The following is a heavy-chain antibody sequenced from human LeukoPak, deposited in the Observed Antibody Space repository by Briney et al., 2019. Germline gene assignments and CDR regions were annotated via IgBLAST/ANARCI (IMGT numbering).Heavy chain of an antibody. Sequence: GGSLRLSCAASGFTFGPYTMNWVRQAPGKGLEWVGRIKSKTDGGTTDYAAPVKGRFTISRDDSKNTLYLQMNSLKTEDTAVYYCTTGGYDYVWGSYRYDYWGQGTLVTVSS. D-gene: IGHD3-16*02. CDR1: GFTFGPYT. V-gene: IGHV3-15*01. CDR3: TTGGYDYVWGSYRYDY. J-gene: IGHJ4*02. CDR2: IKSKTDGGTT.